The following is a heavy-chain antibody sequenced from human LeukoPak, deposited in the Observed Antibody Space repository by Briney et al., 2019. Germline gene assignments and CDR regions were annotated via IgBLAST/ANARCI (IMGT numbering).Heavy chain of an antibody. J-gene: IGHJ4*02. CDR1: GFTFSSYA. D-gene: IGHD6-13*01. CDR3: AKDRSPDEAAAAYFDY. V-gene: IGHV3-23*01. Sequence: PGGSLRLSCAASGFTFSSYAMSWVRQAPGKGLEWVSAISGSGGSTYYADSAKGRFTISRDNSKNTLYLQMNSLRAEDTAVYYCAKDRSPDEAAAAYFDYWGQGTLVTVSS. CDR2: ISGSGGST.